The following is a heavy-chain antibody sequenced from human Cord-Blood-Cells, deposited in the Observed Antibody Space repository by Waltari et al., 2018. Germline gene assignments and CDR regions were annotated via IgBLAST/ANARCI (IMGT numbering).Heavy chain of an antibody. D-gene: IGHD3-10*01. CDR1: GGSFSGYY. Sequence: QVQLQQWGAGLLKPSETLSLTCAVYGGSFSGYYWSWIRQPPGKGLEWIGEINHSGSTNDNPSLKSRVTISVDTSKNQFSLKLSSVTAADTAVYYCARPYSTSGSGSYYYFDYWGQGTLVTVSS. J-gene: IGHJ4*02. CDR3: ARPYSTSGSGSYYYFDY. CDR2: INHSGST. V-gene: IGHV4-34*01.